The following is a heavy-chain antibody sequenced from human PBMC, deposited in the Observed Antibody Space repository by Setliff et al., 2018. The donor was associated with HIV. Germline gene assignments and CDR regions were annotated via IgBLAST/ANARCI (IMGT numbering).Heavy chain of an antibody. CDR1: GGSISSSNYY. CDR3: ARPHSTIYYYVAFDI. CDR2: ISTRGST. Sequence: PSETLSLTCTVSGGSISSSNYYWTWIREPAGKGLEWIGRISTRGSTNYDPSLKSRVTTSVDTSKNQLSLKLSAVTAADTAVYYCARPHSTIYYYVAFDIWGKGTMVTVSS. D-gene: IGHD3-22*01. V-gene: IGHV4-61*02. J-gene: IGHJ3*02.